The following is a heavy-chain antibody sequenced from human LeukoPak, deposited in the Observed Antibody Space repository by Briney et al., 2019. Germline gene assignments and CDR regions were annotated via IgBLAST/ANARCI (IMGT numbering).Heavy chain of an antibody. V-gene: IGHV1-46*01. J-gene: IGHJ4*02. CDR3: ARDQDCDY. Sequence: ASVKVSCKASGYTFTSYYIHWVRQAPGQGLEWMGLINPSGGVTTYAQKFQGRVTMTRDTSTSTVYMELSSLRSEDTAMYYCARDQDCDYWGQGTLVTVSS. CDR1: GYTFTSYY. CDR2: INPSGGVT.